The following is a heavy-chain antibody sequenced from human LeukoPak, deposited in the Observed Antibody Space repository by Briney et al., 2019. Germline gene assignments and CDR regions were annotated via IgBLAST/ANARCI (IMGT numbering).Heavy chain of an antibody. CDR3: ARVAYYDSGSYSHDY. V-gene: IGHV4-39*01. CDR1: GGSVSSSSYY. CDR2: IYYSGST. J-gene: IGHJ4*02. D-gene: IGHD3-10*01. Sequence: SETLSLTCTVSGGSVSSSSYYWGWIRQPPGKGLEWIGSIYYSGSTYNNPSLRSRVTISVDTSKNQFSLRLSSVTAADTALYYCARVAYYDSGSYSHDYWGQGTLVTVSS.